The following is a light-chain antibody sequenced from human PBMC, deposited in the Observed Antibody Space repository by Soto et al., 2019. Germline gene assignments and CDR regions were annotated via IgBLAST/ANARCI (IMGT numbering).Light chain of an antibody. V-gene: IGKV2-28*01. CDR2: LGS. J-gene: IGKJ1*01. CDR3: MQALRIPWT. CDR1: QSLLQSNGYNY. Sequence: DIVMPQSPLSLPVTPGEPASISCRSSQSLLQSNGYNYLDWYLQKPGQSTQLLIYLGSNRASGVPDRFSGSGSGTDFTLKISRVEAEDVGVYYCMQALRIPWTFDQGTKVEVK.